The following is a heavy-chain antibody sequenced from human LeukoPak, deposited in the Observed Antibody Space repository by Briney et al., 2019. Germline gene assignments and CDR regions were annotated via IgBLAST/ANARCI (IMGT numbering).Heavy chain of an antibody. CDR2: IWYDGSNK. Sequence: AGGSLRLSCAASGFTFSSYGMHWVRQAPGKGLEWVAVIWYDGSNKYYADSVKGRFTISRDNSKNTLYLQMNSLRAEDTAVYYCARGPNYGDYPDYWGQGTLVTVSS. J-gene: IGHJ4*02. V-gene: IGHV3-30*02. CDR1: GFTFSSYG. D-gene: IGHD4-17*01. CDR3: ARGPNYGDYPDY.